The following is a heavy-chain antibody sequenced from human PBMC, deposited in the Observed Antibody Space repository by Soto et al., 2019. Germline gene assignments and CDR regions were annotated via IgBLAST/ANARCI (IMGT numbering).Heavy chain of an antibody. J-gene: IGHJ6*02. CDR1: GFIFSNFG. CDR3: ARDPRTARASAMDV. CDR2: VWYDGSNG. Sequence: PVGSLRLSCTASGFIFSNFGMHWVRQAPGKGLEWVAGVWYDGSNGVSAESVKGRFTISRDNSKNTLYLQMTSLRAEDTAVYYCARDPRTARASAMDVWGQGTTVTVSS. D-gene: IGHD6-6*01. V-gene: IGHV3-33*01.